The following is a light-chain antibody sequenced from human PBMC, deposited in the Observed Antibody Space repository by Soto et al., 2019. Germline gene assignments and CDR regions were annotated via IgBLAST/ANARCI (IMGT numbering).Light chain of an antibody. J-gene: IGKJ1*01. V-gene: IGKV3-15*01. CDR2: GAS. CDR1: QSVSSN. Sequence: EIVMTQSPAALSVSPGERATLPCRASQSVSSNLAWYQQKPGQAPRLLIYGASTRATGIPARFSGSGSGTELTLTISSLQSEDFAVYYCQQYNNWPQTFGQGTKVDIK. CDR3: QQYNNWPQT.